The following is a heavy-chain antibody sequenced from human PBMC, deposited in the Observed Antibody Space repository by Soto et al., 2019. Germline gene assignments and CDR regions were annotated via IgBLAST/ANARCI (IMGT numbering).Heavy chain of an antibody. J-gene: IGHJ5*02. CDR1: GGTFSSYS. CDR3: AKKNWNSVGGYSWFYP. D-gene: IGHD1-1*01. CDR2: ISPISDTP. Sequence: ASVKVSCKASGGTFSSYSISWVRRAPGQGLEWMGGISPISDTPHYAQKFQGRVTIAADESTGTAYMELSSLESEDTAMYYCAKKNWNSVGGYSWFYPWAQGSLVPVSS. V-gene: IGHV1-69*13.